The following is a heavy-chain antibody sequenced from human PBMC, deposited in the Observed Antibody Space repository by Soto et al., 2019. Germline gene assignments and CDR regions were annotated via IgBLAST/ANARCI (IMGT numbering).Heavy chain of an antibody. D-gene: IGHD3-22*01. CDR3: ARWDDSSGYYYLLDY. CDR1: GYSFTSYW. CDR2: IYPGDSDT. Sequence: GESLKISCKGSGYSFTSYWIGWVRQMPGKGLEWMGIIYPGDSDTRYSPSFQGQVTISADKSISTAYLQWSSLKASDTAMYYCARWDDSSGYYYLLDYWGQGTLVTVSS. J-gene: IGHJ4*02. V-gene: IGHV5-51*01.